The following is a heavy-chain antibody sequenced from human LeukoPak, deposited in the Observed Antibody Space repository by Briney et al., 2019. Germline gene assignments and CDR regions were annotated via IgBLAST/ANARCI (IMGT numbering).Heavy chain of an antibody. CDR2: IWYDGSNK. Sequence: GESLRLSCAASGFTFSSYAMSWVRQAPGKGLEWVAVIWYDGSNKYYADSVKGRFTISRDNSKNTLYLQMNSLRAEDTAVYYCARDGRIAVAGTFNYWGQGTLVTVSS. CDR1: GFTFSSYA. J-gene: IGHJ4*02. D-gene: IGHD6-19*01. CDR3: ARDGRIAVAGTFNY. V-gene: IGHV3-33*08.